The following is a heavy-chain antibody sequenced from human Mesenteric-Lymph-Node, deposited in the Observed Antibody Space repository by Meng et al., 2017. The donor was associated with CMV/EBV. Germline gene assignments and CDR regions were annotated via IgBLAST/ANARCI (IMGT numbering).Heavy chain of an antibody. Sequence: KASGYTFTDHGISWVRQAPGQGLEWMGWISTNTGNTNHAQRVQGRVTMTTDTSTTTAYMELRSLRSDDTAVYYCARTYDIVKDRVDLWGQGTLVTVSS. D-gene: IGHD3-9*01. V-gene: IGHV1-18*01. J-gene: IGHJ5*02. CDR1: GYTFTDHG. CDR3: ARTYDIVKDRVDL. CDR2: ISTNTGNT.